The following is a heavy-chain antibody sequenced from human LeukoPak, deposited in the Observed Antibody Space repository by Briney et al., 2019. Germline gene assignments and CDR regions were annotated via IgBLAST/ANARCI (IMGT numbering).Heavy chain of an antibody. CDR2: ISSDGNAK. V-gene: IGHV3-30*03. J-gene: IGHJ4*02. Sequence: GGSLRLSCAASGVTFSSYGMHWVRQAPGKGLEGVALISSDGNAKLYGDSVKGRFTISRDDSKSTLYLQMNSLRAEDTAVYYCTTKVIRGNSGDDYDDWGQGTLVTVSS. CDR3: TTKVIRGNSGDDYDD. CDR1: GVTFSSYG. D-gene: IGHD5-12*01.